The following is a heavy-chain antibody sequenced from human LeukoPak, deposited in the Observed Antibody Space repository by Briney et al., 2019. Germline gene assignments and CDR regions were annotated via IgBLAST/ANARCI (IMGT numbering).Heavy chain of an antibody. D-gene: IGHD1-1*01. Sequence: ASVKVSCKASGYTFTSYAMNWVRQAPGQGLEWMGWINANTGNPTYAQGFTGRFVFSLDTSVNTAYLQISSLKAEDTAVYYCARRVEGHAFDIWGQGTMVTVSS. CDR1: GYTFTSYA. CDR3: ARRVEGHAFDI. CDR2: INANTGNP. V-gene: IGHV7-4-1*02. J-gene: IGHJ3*02.